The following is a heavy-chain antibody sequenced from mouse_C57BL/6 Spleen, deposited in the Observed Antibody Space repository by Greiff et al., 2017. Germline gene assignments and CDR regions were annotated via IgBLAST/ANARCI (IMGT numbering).Heavy chain of an antibody. V-gene: IGHV1-81*01. Sequence: QVQLQQSGAELARPGASVKLSCKASGYTFTSYGISWVKQRTGQGLEWIGEIYPRSGNTYYNETFKGKATLTADKSSSTAYMELRSLTSEDSAVYFRARGELGRHFDYWGQGTTLTVSS. D-gene: IGHD4-1*01. J-gene: IGHJ2*01. CDR2: IYPRSGNT. CDR3: ARGELGRHFDY. CDR1: GYTFTSYG.